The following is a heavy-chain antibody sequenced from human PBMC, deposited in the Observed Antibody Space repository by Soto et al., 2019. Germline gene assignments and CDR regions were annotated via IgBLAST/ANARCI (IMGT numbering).Heavy chain of an antibody. J-gene: IGHJ4*02. CDR3: ARIIPGSYYGLIRD. CDR2: IYYTGST. D-gene: IGHD3-10*01. Sequence: QVQLQESGPGLVKPSQTLSLTCTVSGGSIYTGDYYWSWIRQHPGSGPEWIGYIYYTGSTYYNPSLKSRLTISVDTSDNQFSLKLTSVTAADTAVYYCARIIPGSYYGLIRDWGQGTLVTVSS. CDR1: GGSIYTGDYY. V-gene: IGHV4-31*03.